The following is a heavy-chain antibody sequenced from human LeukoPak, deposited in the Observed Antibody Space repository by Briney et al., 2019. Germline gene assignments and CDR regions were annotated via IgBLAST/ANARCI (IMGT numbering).Heavy chain of an antibody. CDR3: ARGNRFLEWLLFDY. CDR1: GYTFTSYG. CDR2: INPNSGGT. Sequence: ASVKVSCKASGYTFTSYGISWVRQAPGQGLEWMGWINPNSGGTNYAQKFQGRVTMTRDTSISTAYMELSRLRSDDTAVYYCARGNRFLEWLLFDYWGQGTLVTVSS. D-gene: IGHD3-3*01. J-gene: IGHJ4*02. V-gene: IGHV1-2*02.